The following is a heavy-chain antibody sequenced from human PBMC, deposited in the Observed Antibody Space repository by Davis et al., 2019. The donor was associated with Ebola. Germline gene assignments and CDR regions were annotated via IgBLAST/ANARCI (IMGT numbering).Heavy chain of an antibody. Sequence: ASVKVSCKASGYTFTGYYMHWVRQDPGQGLEWMGWINPNSGGTNYAQKFQGRVTMTRDTSISTAYMELSRLRSDDTAVYYCARELFPGDLNFDYWGQGTLVTVSS. CDR3: ARELFPGDLNFDY. J-gene: IGHJ4*02. D-gene: IGHD7-27*01. V-gene: IGHV1-2*02. CDR1: GYTFTGYY. CDR2: INPNSGGT.